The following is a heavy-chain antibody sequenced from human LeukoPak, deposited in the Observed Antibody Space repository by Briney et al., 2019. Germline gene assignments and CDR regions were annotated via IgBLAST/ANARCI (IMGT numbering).Heavy chain of an antibody. Sequence: QSGGSLRLSCAASGFTFSSYGMHWVRQAPGKGLEWVAVISYDGSNKYYADSVKGRFTISRDNSKNTLYLQMNSLRAEDTAVYYCAKGLEYSSSWYSPWPTTQNFDYWGQGTLVTVSS. CDR3: AKGLEYSSSWYSPWPTTQNFDY. D-gene: IGHD6-13*01. CDR2: ISYDGSNK. V-gene: IGHV3-30*18. CDR1: GFTFSSYG. J-gene: IGHJ4*02.